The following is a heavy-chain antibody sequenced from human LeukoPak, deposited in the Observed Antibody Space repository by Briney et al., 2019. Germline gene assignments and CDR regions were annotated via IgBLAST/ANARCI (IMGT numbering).Heavy chain of an antibody. CDR2: ISWNSGSI. V-gene: IGHV3-9*03. CDR3: AKDVSLGYCSGGSCSAHFDY. Sequence: LSLTCAVSGYSISSGYYWGWVRQAPGKGLEWVSGISWNSGSIGYADSVKGRFTISRDNAKNSLYLQMNSLRAEDMALYYCAKDVSLGYCSGGSCSAHFDYWGQGTLVTVSS. J-gene: IGHJ4*02. D-gene: IGHD2-15*01. CDR1: GYSISSGYY.